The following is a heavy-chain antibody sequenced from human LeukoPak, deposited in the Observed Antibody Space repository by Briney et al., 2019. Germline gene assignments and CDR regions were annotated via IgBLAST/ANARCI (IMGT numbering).Heavy chain of an antibody. CDR1: GDSVSSNSAA. D-gene: IGHD3-22*01. CDR2: TYYRSKWYN. J-gene: IGHJ4*02. Sequence: SQTLSLTCAISGDSVSSNSAAWSWIRRSPSRGLEWLGRTYYRSKWYNNYAVSVKSRITINPDTSKNQFSLQLNSVTPEDTAVYYCARESDSSGYYPYYFDYWGQGTLVTVSS. CDR3: ARESDSSGYYPYYFDY. V-gene: IGHV6-1*01.